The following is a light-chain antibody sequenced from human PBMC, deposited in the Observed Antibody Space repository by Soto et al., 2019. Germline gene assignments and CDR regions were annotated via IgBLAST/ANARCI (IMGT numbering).Light chain of an antibody. CDR1: SGHSSHA. J-gene: IGLJ3*02. Sequence: QPVLTQSPSASASLGASVKLTCTLSSGHSSHAIAWHQQQPEKGPRYLMKVNGDGSHSKGAGIPDRFSGSTSGAEYYLTISSLQAEDEADYYCQTWGTGVYWVFGGGTKLTVL. CDR3: QTWGTGVYWV. CDR2: VNGDGSH. V-gene: IGLV4-69*01.